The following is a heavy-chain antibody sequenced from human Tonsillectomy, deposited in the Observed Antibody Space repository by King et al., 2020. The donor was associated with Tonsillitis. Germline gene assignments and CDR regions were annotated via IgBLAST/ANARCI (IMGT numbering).Heavy chain of an antibody. CDR2: INPIFGTS. Sequence: QLVQSGAEVKKPGSSVKVSCKASGGTFTSYGISWVRQAPGQGLEWMGGINPIFGTSKYAQKFQGRVTITADESTSTAYMELSSLTSVDTAVYFCARMPRLHCGGDCYFFDSWGQGTLVTVSS. CDR3: ARMPRLHCGGDCYFFDS. V-gene: IGHV1-69*01. J-gene: IGHJ4*02. CDR1: GGTFTSYG. D-gene: IGHD2-21*01.